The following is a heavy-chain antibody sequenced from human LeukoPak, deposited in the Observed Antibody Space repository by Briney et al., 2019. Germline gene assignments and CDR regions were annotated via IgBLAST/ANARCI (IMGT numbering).Heavy chain of an antibody. D-gene: IGHD3-16*02. CDR2: IYHSGST. Sequence: PSETLSLTCAVSGGSISSSNWWSWVRQPPGQGLEWIGEIYHSGSTNYNPSLKSRVTISVDKSKNQFSLKLSSVTAADTAVYYCASGNDYVWGSYRSRQLDYWGQGTLVTVSS. CDR1: GGSISSSNW. V-gene: IGHV4-4*02. CDR3: ASGNDYVWGSYRSRQLDY. J-gene: IGHJ4*02.